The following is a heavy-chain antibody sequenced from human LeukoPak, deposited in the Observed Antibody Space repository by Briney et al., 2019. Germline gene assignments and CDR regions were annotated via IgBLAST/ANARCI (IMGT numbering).Heavy chain of an antibody. J-gene: IGHJ2*01. V-gene: IGHV4-59*12. Sequence: PSETLSLTCTVSGGSISSYYWSWIRQPPGKGLEWIGYIYHSGSTYYNPSLKSRVTISVDRSKNQFSLKLSSVTAADTAVYYCARVGRDGYNYWYFDLWGRGTLVTVSS. CDR3: ARVGRDGYNYWYFDL. CDR2: IYHSGST. D-gene: IGHD5-24*01. CDR1: GGSISSYY.